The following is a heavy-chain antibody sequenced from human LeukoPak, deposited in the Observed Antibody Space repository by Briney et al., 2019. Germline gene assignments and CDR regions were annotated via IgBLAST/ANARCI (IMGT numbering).Heavy chain of an antibody. D-gene: IGHD3-22*01. V-gene: IGHV3-64*01. CDR1: GFTFSSYA. CDR2: ISSNGGST. CDR3: ARDGVVITYAFDI. Sequence: GGSLRLSCAASGFTFSSYAMHWVRQAPGKGLEYVSAISSNGGSTYYANSVKGRFTISRDNSKNTLYLQMGSLRAEDMAVYYCARDGVVITYAFDIWGQGTMVTVSS. J-gene: IGHJ3*02.